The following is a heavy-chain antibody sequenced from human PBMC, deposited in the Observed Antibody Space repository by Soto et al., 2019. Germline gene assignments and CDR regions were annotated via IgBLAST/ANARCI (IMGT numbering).Heavy chain of an antibody. CDR2: ISSSGSTI. CDR1: GFTFSDYY. CDR3: ARQFYSNYYYGMDV. J-gene: IGHJ6*02. V-gene: IGHV3-11*01. Sequence: PVGSLRLSCAASGFTFSDYYMSWIRQAPGKGLEWVSYISSSGSTIYYADSVKGRFTISRDNAKNSLYLQMNSLRAEDTAMYYCARQFYSNYYYGMDVWGQGTTVTV. D-gene: IGHD4-4*01.